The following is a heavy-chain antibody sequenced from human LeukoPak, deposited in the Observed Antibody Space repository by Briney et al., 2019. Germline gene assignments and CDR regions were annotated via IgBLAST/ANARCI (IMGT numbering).Heavy chain of an antibody. CDR3: ARARIAGTLIIDDY. Sequence: GAPVKVSCKASGYTFTSYGISWVRQAPGQGLEWMGWISAYNGNTNYAQKLQGRVTMTTDTSTSTAYMELRSLRSDDTAVYYCARARIAGTLIIDDYWGQGTLVTVSS. CDR2: ISAYNGNT. D-gene: IGHD6-13*01. CDR1: GYTFTSYG. J-gene: IGHJ4*02. V-gene: IGHV1-18*01.